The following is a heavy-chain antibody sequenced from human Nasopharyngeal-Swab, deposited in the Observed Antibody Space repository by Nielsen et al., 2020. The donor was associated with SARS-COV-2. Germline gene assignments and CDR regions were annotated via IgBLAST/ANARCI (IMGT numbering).Heavy chain of an antibody. D-gene: IGHD3-3*01. Sequence: ASVKVSCKASGYTFTSYDINWVRQATGQGLEWMGWMNPNSGNTGYAQKFQGRVTMTRNTSISTAYMGLSSLRSEDTAVYYCAREPRQHTIFGVVILSLTGMDVWGQGATVTVSS. J-gene: IGHJ6*02. CDR2: MNPNSGNT. V-gene: IGHV1-8*01. CDR1: GYTFTSYD. CDR3: AREPRQHTIFGVVILSLTGMDV.